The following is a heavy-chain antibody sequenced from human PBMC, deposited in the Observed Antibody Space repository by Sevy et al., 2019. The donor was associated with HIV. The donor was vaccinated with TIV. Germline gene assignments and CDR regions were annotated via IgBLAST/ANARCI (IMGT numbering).Heavy chain of an antibody. D-gene: IGHD3-10*01. CDR2: ISSSSSTI. J-gene: IGHJ5*02. Sequence: GGSLRLSCAASGFTFSSYSMNWVRQAPGKGLEWVSYISSSSSTIYYADSVKGRFTISRDNAKNSLYLQMNSLRAEDTAVYYCARSAKKERYEGTGIWFDPWGHGTLVTVSS. V-gene: IGHV3-48*01. CDR1: GFTFSSYS. CDR3: ARSAKKERYEGTGIWFDP.